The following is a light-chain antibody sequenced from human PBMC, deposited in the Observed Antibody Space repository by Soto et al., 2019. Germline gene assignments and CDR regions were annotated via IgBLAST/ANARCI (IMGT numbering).Light chain of an antibody. Sequence: DIQMTQSPSSLSASVGNRVTITCRASQSISTYLNWYQKKPGKAPDLLIYAASSLHSGVPSRFSGSGSGTEFTLTISSLQPDDFATYYCHQYSSYSWTFGQGTKVDIK. CDR1: QSISTY. J-gene: IGKJ1*01. CDR3: HQYSSYSWT. V-gene: IGKV1-39*01. CDR2: AAS.